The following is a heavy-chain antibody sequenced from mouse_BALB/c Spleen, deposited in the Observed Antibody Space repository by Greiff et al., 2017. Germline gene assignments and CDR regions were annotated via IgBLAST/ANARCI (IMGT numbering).Heavy chain of an antibody. V-gene: IGHV5-6-5*01. CDR3: ARGYDGYPGCFAY. CDR2: ISSGGST. CDR1: GFTFSSYA. J-gene: IGHJ3*01. Sequence: EVMLVESGGGLVKPGGSLKLSCAASGFTFSSYAMSWVRQTPEQRLEWVASISSGGSTYYPDSVKGRLTISGDNARNCLDRQMSSLRSEDTAMYYCARGYDGYPGCFAYWGQGTLVTVSA. D-gene: IGHD2-3*01.